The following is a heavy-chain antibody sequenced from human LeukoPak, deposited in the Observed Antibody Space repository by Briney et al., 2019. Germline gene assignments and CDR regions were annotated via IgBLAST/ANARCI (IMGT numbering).Heavy chain of an antibody. CDR2: IKKDGSEK. Sequence: GGSLRLSCAASGFTFSSYWMSWVRQAPGKGLEWVANIKKDGSEKYYVDSVKGRFTISRDNAKNSLYLQMNSLRAEDTAVYYCTIYYYGSGSYDPYFFDYWGQGTLVTVSS. V-gene: IGHV3-7*01. D-gene: IGHD3-10*01. CDR3: TIYYYGSGSYDPYFFDY. J-gene: IGHJ4*02. CDR1: GFTFSSYW.